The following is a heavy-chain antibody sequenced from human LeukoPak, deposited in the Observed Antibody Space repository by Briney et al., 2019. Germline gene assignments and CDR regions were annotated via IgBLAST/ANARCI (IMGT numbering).Heavy chain of an antibody. CDR2: IKTDGSVT. CDR1: GFTFSSYW. V-gene: IGHV3-74*01. J-gene: IGHJ4*02. CDR3: ARDGDAPMTDFDY. Sequence: GGSLRLSCAASGFTFSSYWMCWVRQDPGKGLAWVSCIKTDGSVTAYAGSVKGRFTISRDNAKNTLYLQMNSLRADDTAVYYCARDGDAPMTDFDYWGQGTLVTVSS. D-gene: IGHD2-21*02.